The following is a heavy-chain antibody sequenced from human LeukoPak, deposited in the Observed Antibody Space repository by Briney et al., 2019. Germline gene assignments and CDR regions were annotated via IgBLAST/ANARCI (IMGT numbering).Heavy chain of an antibody. CDR3: ARGSSWSGEDY. CDR2: INHSGST. J-gene: IGHJ4*02. Sequence: SETLSLTCAVYGGSFSGYYWSWIRQPPGKGLEWIGEINHSGSTNYNPSLKSRVTISVDTSKNQFSLKLSSVTAADTAVYYCARGSSWSGEDYWGQGTLVTVSS. V-gene: IGHV4-34*01. CDR1: GGSFSGYY. D-gene: IGHD3-10*01.